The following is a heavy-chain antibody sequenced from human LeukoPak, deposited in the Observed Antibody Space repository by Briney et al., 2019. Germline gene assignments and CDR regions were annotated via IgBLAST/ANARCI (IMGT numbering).Heavy chain of an antibody. J-gene: IGHJ5*02. CDR3: AKDRRSGGSLSSFDP. V-gene: IGHV3-30*02. CDR2: IRSDGNNK. D-gene: IGHD2-15*01. Sequence: PGGSLRLSCAASEFTLGSYGMHWVRQAPGKGLEWVAFIRSDGNNKYYVDSVKGRFTISRDNSKNTLYLQMNSLRAEDTAVYYCAKDRRSGGSLSSFDPWGQGALVTVSS. CDR1: EFTLGSYG.